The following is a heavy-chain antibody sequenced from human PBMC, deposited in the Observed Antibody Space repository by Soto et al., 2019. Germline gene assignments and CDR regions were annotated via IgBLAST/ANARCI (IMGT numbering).Heavy chain of an antibody. D-gene: IGHD6-6*01. Sequence: ASVKVSCKASGYTFTGYYMHWVRQAPGQGLEWMGWINVFNGNTNYAQQFQGRVTMTTDTSTTTVYIELRSLRSDDTAVYYCARSSITQLAHSDFWGQGTLVTVSS. J-gene: IGHJ4*02. CDR3: ARSSITQLAHSDF. V-gene: IGHV1-18*04. CDR1: GYTFTGYY. CDR2: INVFNGNT.